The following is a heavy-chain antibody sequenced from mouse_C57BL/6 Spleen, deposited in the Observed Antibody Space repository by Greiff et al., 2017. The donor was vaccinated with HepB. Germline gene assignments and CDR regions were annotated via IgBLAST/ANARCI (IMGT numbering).Heavy chain of an antibody. CDR3: AISNYVYYYAMGY. CDR1: GYSITSGYY. J-gene: IGHJ4*01. Sequence: EVQLQESGPGLVKPSQSLSLTCSVPGYSITSGYYWNWIRQFPGNKLEWMGYISYDGSNNYNPSLKNRIPITRDTSKNQFFLKLNSVTTEDTATYCCAISNYVYYYAMGYWGQGTSFTVSS. D-gene: IGHD2-5*01. V-gene: IGHV3-6*01. CDR2: ISYDGSN.